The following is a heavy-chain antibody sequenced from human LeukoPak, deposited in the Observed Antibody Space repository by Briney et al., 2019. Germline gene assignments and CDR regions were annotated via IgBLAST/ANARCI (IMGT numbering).Heavy chain of an antibody. CDR3: ARDPGGYNPAGPHYWYFDL. CDR1: GGSISTNY. Sequence: SETLSLTCTVFGGSISTNYWSWIRQPPGKGLEWIGYIYYSGSTNYNPSLKSRVTISVDTSKNQFSLKLSSVTAADTAVYYCARDPGGYNPAGPHYWYFDLWGRGTLVTVSS. J-gene: IGHJ2*01. CDR2: IYYSGST. V-gene: IGHV4-59*01. D-gene: IGHD5-24*01.